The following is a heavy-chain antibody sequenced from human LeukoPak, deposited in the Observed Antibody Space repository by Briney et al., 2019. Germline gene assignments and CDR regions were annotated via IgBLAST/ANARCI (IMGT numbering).Heavy chain of an antibody. CDR3: AKLAALRYFDWLDY. V-gene: IGHV3-66*01. Sequence: GGSLRLSCAASGFTVSSNYMSWVRQAPGKGLEWVSVIYSGGSTYYADSVKGRFTISRDNSKNTLYLQMNSLRAEDTAVYYCAKLAALRYFDWLDYWGQGTLVTVSS. CDR1: GFTVSSNY. D-gene: IGHD3-9*01. CDR2: IYSGGST. J-gene: IGHJ4*02.